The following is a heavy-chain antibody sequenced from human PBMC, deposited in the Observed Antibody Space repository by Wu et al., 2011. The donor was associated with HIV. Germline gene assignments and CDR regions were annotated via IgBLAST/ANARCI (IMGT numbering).Heavy chain of an antibody. CDR3: ARRLADYYYYMDV. V-gene: IGHV1-46*01. CDR2: INPSGGST. D-gene: IGHD2-21*01. J-gene: IGHJ6*03. CDR1: GYTFTSYY. Sequence: QVQLVQSGAEVKKPGASVKVSCKASGYTFTSYYMHWVRQAPGQGLEWMGIINPSGGSTNYAQKFQDRVTMTRDMSTSTVYMELSSLRSEDTAVYYCARRLADYYYYMDVWGQGTAVTVSS.